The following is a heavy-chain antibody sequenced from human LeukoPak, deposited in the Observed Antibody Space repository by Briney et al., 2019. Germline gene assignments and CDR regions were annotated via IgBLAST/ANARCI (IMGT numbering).Heavy chain of an antibody. Sequence: TSETLSLTCAVYGVSFSGYYWSWIRQPPGKGLEWIGEINHSGSTKYNPSLKSRVTISVDTSKNQFSLKLSSVTAADTAVYYCARAMTTVVTFDYWGQGTLVTVSS. CDR1: GVSFSGYY. CDR3: ARAMTTVVTFDY. J-gene: IGHJ4*02. V-gene: IGHV4-34*01. CDR2: INHSGST. D-gene: IGHD4-23*01.